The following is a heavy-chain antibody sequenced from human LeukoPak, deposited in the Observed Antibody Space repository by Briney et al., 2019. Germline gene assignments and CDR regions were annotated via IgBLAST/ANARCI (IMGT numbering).Heavy chain of an antibody. CDR2: IYSGGST. J-gene: IGHJ4*02. Sequence: GGSLRLSCAASGFTVSSNYMSWVRQAPGKGLEWVSVIYSGGSTYYADSVKGRFTISRDNSKNTLYLQMNSLRAEDTAVYYCAKPYSSGWLTFDYWGQGTLVTVSS. CDR3: AKPYSSGWLTFDY. CDR1: GFTVSSNY. D-gene: IGHD6-19*01. V-gene: IGHV3-53*01.